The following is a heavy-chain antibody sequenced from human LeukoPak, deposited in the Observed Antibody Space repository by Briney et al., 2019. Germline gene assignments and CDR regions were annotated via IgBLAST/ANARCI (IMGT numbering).Heavy chain of an antibody. CDR1: GFTFSSYG. J-gene: IGHJ6*02. Sequence: PGGSLRLSCAASGFTFSSYGMHWVRQAPGKGLEWVAVISYDGSNKYYADSVKGRFTISRDNSKNTLYLQMNSLRAEDTAVYYCARDGFMVRGPRYYYYYYGMDVWGQGTTVTVSS. D-gene: IGHD3-10*01. V-gene: IGHV3-30*03. CDR3: ARDGFMVRGPRYYYYYYGMDV. CDR2: ISYDGSNK.